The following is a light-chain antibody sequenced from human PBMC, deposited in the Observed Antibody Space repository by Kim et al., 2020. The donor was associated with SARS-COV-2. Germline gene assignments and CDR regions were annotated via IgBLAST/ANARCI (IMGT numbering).Light chain of an antibody. CDR1: SLRSYD. J-gene: IGLJ2*01. CDR3: NSRDSNDSVV. CDR2: GKN. V-gene: IGLV3-19*01. Sequence: VDMGQTVRITCQGDSLRSYDATWYQHKPAQAPILVIYGKNNRPSGIPDRFSGSSSGKTASLTITGTQAGEEADYYCNSRDSNDSVVFGGGTKLTVL.